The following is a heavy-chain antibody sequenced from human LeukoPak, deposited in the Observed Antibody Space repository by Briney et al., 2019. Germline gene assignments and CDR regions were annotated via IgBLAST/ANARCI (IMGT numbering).Heavy chain of an antibody. Sequence: SQTLSLTCSVSGDSISIGDYRWSWIRQSPGKGLEWIGYIYYIGTAYYNPSLRSRVALSADTSKNQFSLKLSSVTAADTAVYYCARGGYRTPDYYGMDVWGQGTTVTVSS. J-gene: IGHJ6*02. V-gene: IGHV4-30-4*01. CDR2: IYYIGTA. CDR3: ARGGYRTPDYYGMDV. CDR1: GDSISIGDYR. D-gene: IGHD3-22*01.